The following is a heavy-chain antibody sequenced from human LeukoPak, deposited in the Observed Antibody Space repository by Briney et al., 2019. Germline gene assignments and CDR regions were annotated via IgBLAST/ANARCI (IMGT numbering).Heavy chain of an antibody. J-gene: IGHJ6*02. V-gene: IGHV4-4*07. CDR3: ARDPYDSSGYYPGMDV. Sequence: SETLSLTCTVSGGSISNYYWSWIRQPAGKGLEWIGRVYTTGNTKYNPSLKSRVTMSVDTPKNQFSLKLSSVTAADTAVYYCARDPYDSSGYYPGMDVWGQGTTVTVSS. CDR2: VYTTGNT. D-gene: IGHD3-22*01. CDR1: GGSISNYY.